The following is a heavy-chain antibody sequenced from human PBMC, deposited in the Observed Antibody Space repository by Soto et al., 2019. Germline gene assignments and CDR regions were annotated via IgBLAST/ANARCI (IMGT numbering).Heavy chain of an antibody. V-gene: IGHV4-30-4*01. D-gene: IGHD4-4*01. J-gene: IGHJ4*02. CDR2: IYYSGKT. CDR1: GGSISRDDYY. CDR3: AGDRSNSPDYFDY. Sequence: SETLSLTCTVSGGSISRDDYYWAWIRQPPGKGLEWIGYIYYSGKTKYNPSLESRITISIDTSKNHFSLKLSSVSAADTAVYYCAGDRSNSPDYFDYWGQGTLVTVSA.